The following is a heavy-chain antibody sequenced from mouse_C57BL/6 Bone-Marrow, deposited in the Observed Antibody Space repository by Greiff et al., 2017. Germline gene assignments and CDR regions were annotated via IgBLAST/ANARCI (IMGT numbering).Heavy chain of an antibody. CDR3: TGRYSNEGIFAY. Sequence: EVKLMESGGGLVQPGGSMKLSCVASGFTFSNYWMNWVRQSPEKGLEWVAQIRLKSDNYATHYAESVKGRFTISRDDSKSSVYLQMNNLRAEDTGIYYCTGRYSNEGIFAYWGQGTLVTVSA. J-gene: IGHJ3*01. CDR1: GFTFSNYW. D-gene: IGHD2-5*01. V-gene: IGHV6-3*01. CDR2: IRLKSDNYAT.